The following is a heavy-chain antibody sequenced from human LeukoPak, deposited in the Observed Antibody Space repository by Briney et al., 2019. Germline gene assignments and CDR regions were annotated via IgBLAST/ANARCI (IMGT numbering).Heavy chain of an antibody. J-gene: IGHJ3*02. CDR1: GYTFTSYD. V-gene: IGHV1-8*03. CDR3: ARGGVYYDFWSGYHDAFDI. D-gene: IGHD3-3*01. Sequence: GASVKVSCKASGYTFTSYDINWVRQATGQGLEWMGWMNPNSGNTGYAQKFQGRVTITRNTSISTAYMELSSLRSGDTAVYYCARGGVYYDFWSGYHDAFDIWGQGTMVTVSS. CDR2: MNPNSGNT.